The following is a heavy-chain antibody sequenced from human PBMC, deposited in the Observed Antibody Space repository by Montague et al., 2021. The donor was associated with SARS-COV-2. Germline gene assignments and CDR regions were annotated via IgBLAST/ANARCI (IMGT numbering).Heavy chain of an antibody. J-gene: IGHJ6*02. D-gene: IGHD4-17*01. CDR1: GGSIGTYY. Sequence: SETLSLTCTVSGGSIGTYYWNWIRQSPGKGLEWLGYIYYTGSTKYSPSLKSRVTISMDTSRDQLSLRLKPVTAADTAVYYCARDNYGDWGYYGLDVWGRGATVIVSS. CDR3: ARDNYGDWGYYGLDV. V-gene: IGHV4-59*01. CDR2: IYYTGST.